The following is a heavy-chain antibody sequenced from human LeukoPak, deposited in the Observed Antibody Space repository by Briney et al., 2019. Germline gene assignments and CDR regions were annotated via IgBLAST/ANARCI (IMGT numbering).Heavy chain of an antibody. D-gene: IGHD4-11*01. CDR1: GYSISSGYY. J-gene: IGHJ6*03. CDR2: IYHSGST. V-gene: IGHV4-38-2*02. Sequence: SETLSLTCTVSGYSISSGYYWGWIRQPPGKGLEWIGSIYHSGSTYYNPSLNGRVSISRDTSNNFFSLRLRSVTAADTAVYFCARGRVSSSTWYSTYYYFFYMDFWGKGTTVTVSS. CDR3: ARGRVSSSTWYSTYYYFFYMDF.